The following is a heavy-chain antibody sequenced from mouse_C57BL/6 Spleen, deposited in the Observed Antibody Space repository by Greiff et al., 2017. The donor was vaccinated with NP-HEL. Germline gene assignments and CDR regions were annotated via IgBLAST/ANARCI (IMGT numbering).Heavy chain of an antibody. CDR3: ARSNDYVPHPMGY. J-gene: IGHJ4*01. CDR2: INPKNGGT. V-gene: IGHV1-26*01. CDR1: GYTFTDYY. Sequence: VQLQQSGPELVKPGASVKISCKASGYTFTDYYMNWVKQRHGKSLEWIGDINPKNGGTSYNQKLKGQVTLTVDKSNSTAYMELRSLTAEDSAVDYCARSNDYVPHPMGYWGQGTSGTVSS. D-gene: IGHD2-4*01.